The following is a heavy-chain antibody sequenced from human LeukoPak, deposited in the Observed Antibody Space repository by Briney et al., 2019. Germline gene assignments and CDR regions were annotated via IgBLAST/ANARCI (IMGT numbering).Heavy chain of an antibody. CDR3: ARDFSYSYFDY. V-gene: IGHV3-7*01. J-gene: IGHJ4*02. D-gene: IGHD5-12*01. CDR2: IKQDGSEK. CDR1: GFTFSSYW. Sequence: GGSLRLSCAASGFTFSSYWMSWVRQAPGKGLEWVANIKQDGSEKYCVDSVKGRFTISRDNAKNSLYLQMNSLRAEDTAVYYCARDFSYSYFDYWGQGTLVTVSS.